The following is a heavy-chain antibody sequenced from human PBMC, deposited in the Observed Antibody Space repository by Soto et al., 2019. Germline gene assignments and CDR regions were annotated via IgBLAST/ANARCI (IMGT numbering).Heavy chain of an antibody. J-gene: IGHJ6*02. CDR2: ISSNGGST. V-gene: IGHV3-64D*06. CDR1: GFTFSSYA. Sequence: AGGSLRLSCSASGFTFSSYAMHWVRQAPGKGLEYVSAISSNGGSTYYADSVKGRFTISRDNSKNTLYLQMSSLRAEDTAVYYCVSTGTTTYYYYGMDVWGQGTTVTVSS. CDR3: VSTGTTTYYYYGMDV. D-gene: IGHD1-7*01.